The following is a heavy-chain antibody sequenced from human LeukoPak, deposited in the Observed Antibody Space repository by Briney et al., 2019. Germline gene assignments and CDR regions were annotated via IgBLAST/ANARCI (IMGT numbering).Heavy chain of an antibody. CDR1: GFTLRSYA. CDR2: VSGSGGST. J-gene: IGHJ4*02. V-gene: IGHV3-23*01. CDR3: AKDRGGRVYFDSSGYIDN. Sequence: GGSLRLSCTASGFTLRSYAMGWARQAPGKGLEWVSGVSGSGGSTYYADSVKGRFTISRDNSKNTLYLQMNSLRAEDTAIYYCAKDRGGRVYFDSSGYIDNWGQGTVVTLSS. D-gene: IGHD3-22*01.